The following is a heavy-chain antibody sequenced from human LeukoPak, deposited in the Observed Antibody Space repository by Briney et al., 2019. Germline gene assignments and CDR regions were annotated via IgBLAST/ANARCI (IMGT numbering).Heavy chain of an antibody. D-gene: IGHD3/OR15-3a*01. Sequence: SETLSLTCTVSGGSISSGSYYWSWIRQPAGKGLEWIGRIYTSGNTNYNPSLKSRVTISVDTSKNQFSLKLSSVTAADTAVYYCARVRTGVPVRYYYYMDVWGKGTTVTISS. CDR2: IYTSGNT. CDR1: GGSISSGSYY. J-gene: IGHJ6*03. CDR3: ARVRTGVPVRYYYYMDV. V-gene: IGHV4-61*02.